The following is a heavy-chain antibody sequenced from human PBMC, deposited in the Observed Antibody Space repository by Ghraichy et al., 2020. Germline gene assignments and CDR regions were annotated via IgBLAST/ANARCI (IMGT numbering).Heavy chain of an antibody. CDR1: GFTFSSYA. CDR2: ISYDGSNK. D-gene: IGHD4-17*01. CDR3: AREHDYGDYVSGFDY. Sequence: GGPLRLSCAASGFTFSSYAMHWVRQAPGKGLEWVAVISYDGSNKYYADSVKGRFTISRDNSKNTLYLQMNSLRAEDTAVYYCAREHDYGDYVSGFDYWGQGTLVTVSS. J-gene: IGHJ4*02. V-gene: IGHV3-30*04.